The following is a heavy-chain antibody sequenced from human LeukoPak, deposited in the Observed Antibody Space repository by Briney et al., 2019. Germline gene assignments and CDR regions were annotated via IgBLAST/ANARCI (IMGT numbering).Heavy chain of an antibody. J-gene: IGHJ6*02. CDR3: ARVEQKPRAVCGMDV. D-gene: IGHD6-13*01. CDR1: GFTFSSYD. V-gene: IGHV3-48*02. Sequence: GGSLRLSCAASGFTFSSYDMNWVRQAPGKGPEWVSYVGRSTTTIYYADSVRGRFTISRDNAKNSVYLQMNSLRDEDTAVYYCARVEQKPRAVCGMDVWGQGTTVTVSS. CDR2: VGRSTTTI.